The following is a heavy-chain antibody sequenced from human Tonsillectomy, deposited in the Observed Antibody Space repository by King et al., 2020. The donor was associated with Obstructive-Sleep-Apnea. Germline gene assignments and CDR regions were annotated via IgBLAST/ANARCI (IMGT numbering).Heavy chain of an antibody. D-gene: IGHD3-10*01. CDR3: ARAMGITMVRGVITPDFYYYYGMDV. V-gene: IGHV4-4*07. CDR2: IYTSGST. Sequence: VQLQESGPGLVKPSETLSLTCTVSGGSISSYYWSWIRQPAGKGLEWIGRIYTSGSTNYNPSLKSRVTMSVDTSKNQFSLKLSSVTAADTAVYYCARAMGITMVRGVITPDFYYYYGMDVWGHGTTVTVSS. CDR1: GGSISSYY. J-gene: IGHJ6*02.